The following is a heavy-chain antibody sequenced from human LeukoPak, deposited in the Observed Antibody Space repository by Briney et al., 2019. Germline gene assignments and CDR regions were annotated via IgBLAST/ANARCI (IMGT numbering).Heavy chain of an antibody. V-gene: IGHV3-30-3*01. CDR2: ISYDGSNK. J-gene: IGHJ2*01. Sequence: PGGSLRLSCAASGFTFSSYAMHWVRQAPGKGLEWVAVISYDGSNKYYADSVKGRFTISRDNSKNTLYLQMNSLRAEDPAVYYCARGRSPTLGYFDLWGRGTLVTVSS. CDR1: GFTFSSYA. D-gene: IGHD1-26*01. CDR3: ARGRSPTLGYFDL.